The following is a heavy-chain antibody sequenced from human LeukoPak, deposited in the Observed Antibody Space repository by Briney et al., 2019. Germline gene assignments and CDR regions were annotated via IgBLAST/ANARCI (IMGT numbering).Heavy chain of an antibody. J-gene: IGHJ4*02. CDR1: GGSISSSSYY. V-gene: IGHV4-39*01. CDR3: ARHEGPTGDY. D-gene: IGHD7-27*01. Sequence: SETLSLTCTVSGGSISSSSYYWGWIRQPPGKGLEWIGSIYYSGSTYYNPSLKSRVTISVDTSKNQFSLKLSSVTAADTAVYYWARHEGPTGDYWGQGTLVTVSS. CDR2: IYYSGST.